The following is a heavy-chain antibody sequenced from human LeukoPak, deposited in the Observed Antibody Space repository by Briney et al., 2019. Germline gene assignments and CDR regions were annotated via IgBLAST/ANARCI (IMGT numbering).Heavy chain of an antibody. Sequence: SETLSLTCTVSGGSISSYYWSWIRQPAGKGLEWIGRIYASGSTHYNPSLKSRVTMSVDTSKKQFSLNLSSVTAADTAVYYCARDQGAPLRWFDPGGQGTLVTVSS. D-gene: IGHD4/OR15-4a*01. CDR2: IYASGST. CDR1: GGSISSYY. V-gene: IGHV4-4*07. J-gene: IGHJ5*02. CDR3: ARDQGAPLRWFDP.